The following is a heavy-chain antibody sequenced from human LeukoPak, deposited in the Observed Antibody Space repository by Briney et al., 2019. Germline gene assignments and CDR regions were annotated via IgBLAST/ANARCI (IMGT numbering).Heavy chain of an antibody. CDR3: ARAWSCSGGSCCAED. Sequence: GDSRKISCKGSGYSFNMYWIGWVRQMPGKGLEWMGIIYPVDSDTRYSPSFQGQGTISADKSISTAYLQWSSLKPSDTAMYYCARAWSCSGGSCCAEDWGQGTLVTVSA. D-gene: IGHD2-15*01. CDR2: IYPVDSDT. J-gene: IGHJ4*02. CDR1: GYSFNMYW. V-gene: IGHV5-51*01.